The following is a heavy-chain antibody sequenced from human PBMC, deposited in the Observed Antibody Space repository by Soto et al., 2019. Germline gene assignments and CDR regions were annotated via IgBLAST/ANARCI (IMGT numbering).Heavy chain of an antibody. J-gene: IGHJ3*02. CDR1: GYTFTSYD. D-gene: IGHD2-15*01. V-gene: IGHV1-8*01. CDR2: MNPNSGNT. Sequence: QVQLVQSGAEVKKPGASVKVSCKASGYTFTSYDINWVRQATGQGLEWMGWMNPNSGNTGYAQKFQGRVTMTRNTSISTAYMELSSLRSEDTAVYYCARGHIGYCSGGSCYGDEAFDIWGQGTMVTVSS. CDR3: ARGHIGYCSGGSCYGDEAFDI.